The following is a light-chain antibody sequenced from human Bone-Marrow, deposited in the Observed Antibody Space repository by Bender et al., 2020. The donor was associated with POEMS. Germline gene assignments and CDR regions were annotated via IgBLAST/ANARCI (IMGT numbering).Light chain of an antibody. J-gene: IGLJ2*01. V-gene: IGLV2-14*03. CDR1: GSDFATTNY. CDR2: GVS. CDR3: SSYTDSTTVV. Sequence: QSTLTQPASVSGSPGQSITIPCNGTGSDFATTNYVSWYQHHPGKAPKLLIFGVSDRPSGVSKRFSGSKSGDTASLTISGLQAEDEADYPCSSYTDSTTVVFGGGTKVTVL.